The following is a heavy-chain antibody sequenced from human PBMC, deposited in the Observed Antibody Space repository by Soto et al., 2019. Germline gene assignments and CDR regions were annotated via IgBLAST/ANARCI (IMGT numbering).Heavy chain of an antibody. CDR2: ISYDGSNK. CDR3: AKVLWLGDDRDAFDI. V-gene: IGHV3-30*18. J-gene: IGHJ3*02. CDR1: GFTFSSYG. Sequence: GGSLRFSCAASGFTFSSYGMHWVRQAPGKGLEWVAVISYDGSNKYYADSVKGRFTISRDNSKNTLYLQMNSLRAEDTAVYYCAKVLWLGDDRDAFDIWGQGTMVTVSS. D-gene: IGHD3-10*01.